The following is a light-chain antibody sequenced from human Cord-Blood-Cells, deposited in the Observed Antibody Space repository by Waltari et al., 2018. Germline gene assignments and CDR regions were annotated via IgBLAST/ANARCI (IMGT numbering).Light chain of an antibody. CDR1: SSNFGSTT. V-gene: IGLV1-44*01. CDR2: SNN. CDR3: AAWDDSLNGWV. J-gene: IGLJ3*02. Sequence: QSVPTHPPSASGTPGQSVTTSCPGTSSNFGSTTVNWYQQLPGPAPTLLIFSNNRRPSGVPDRFSGSKSCTSASLAIIGLQSEDEADYYCAAWDDSLNGWVFGGGTKLTVL.